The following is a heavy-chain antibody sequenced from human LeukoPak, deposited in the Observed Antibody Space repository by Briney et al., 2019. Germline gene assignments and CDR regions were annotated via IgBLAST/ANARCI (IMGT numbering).Heavy chain of an antibody. D-gene: IGHD3-22*01. CDR1: GFTFSSYG. CDR2: ISYDGSNK. V-gene: IGHV3-30*03. Sequence: GGSLRLSCAASGFTFSSYGMHWVRQAPGKGLEWVAVISYDGSNKYYADSVKGRFTISRDNSKNTLYLQMNSLRAEDTAVYYCARESYYYDSSGYLVYWGQGTLVTVSS. J-gene: IGHJ4*02. CDR3: ARESYYYDSSGYLVY.